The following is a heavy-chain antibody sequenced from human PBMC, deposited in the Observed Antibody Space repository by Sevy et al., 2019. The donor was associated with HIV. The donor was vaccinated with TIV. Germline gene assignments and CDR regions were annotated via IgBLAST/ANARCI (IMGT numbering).Heavy chain of an antibody. CDR2: ISSSRSYI. D-gene: IGHD6-13*01. Sequence: GGSLRLSCAASGFTFSSYSMNWVRQAPGKGLEWVSSISSSRSYIYYADSVKGRFTISSDNAKNSLYLQMNSLRAEDTAVYYCARAAAGNYYYYGMDVWGQGTTVTVSS. V-gene: IGHV3-21*01. CDR3: ARAAAGNYYYYGMDV. J-gene: IGHJ6*02. CDR1: GFTFSSYS.